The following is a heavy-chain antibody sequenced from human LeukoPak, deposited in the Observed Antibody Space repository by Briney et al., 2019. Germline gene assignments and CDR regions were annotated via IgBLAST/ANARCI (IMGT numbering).Heavy chain of an antibody. CDR1: GGSFSGYY. Sequence: PSETLSLTCAVYGGSFSGYYWSWIRRPPGKGLEWIGEINHSGSTYYNPSLMSRVTMSLDTSKNHFSLKMTSVTASDTAVYYCARDITVNWYYYWGQGTLVTVSS. J-gene: IGHJ4*02. D-gene: IGHD2-8*01. CDR2: INHSGST. CDR3: ARDITVNWYYY. V-gene: IGHV4-34*01.